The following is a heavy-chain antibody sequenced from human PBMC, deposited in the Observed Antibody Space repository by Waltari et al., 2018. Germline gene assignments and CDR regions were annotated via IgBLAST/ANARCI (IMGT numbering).Heavy chain of an antibody. J-gene: IGHJ6*03. CDR2: IYYSGST. CDR3: ARVRTDYRSPTTKENYYYMDV. Sequence: QVQLQESGPGLVKPSETLSLTCTVSGGSISSYYWSWIRQPPGTGLEWIGYIYYSGSTNYNPSLKSRVTISVDTSKNQFSLKLSSVTAADTAVYYCARVRTDYRSPTTKENYYYMDVWGKGTTVTVSS. CDR1: GGSISSYY. D-gene: IGHD4-4*01. V-gene: IGHV4-59*01.